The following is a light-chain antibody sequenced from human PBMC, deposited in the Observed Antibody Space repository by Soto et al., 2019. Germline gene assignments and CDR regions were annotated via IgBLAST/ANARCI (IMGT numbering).Light chain of an antibody. CDR1: QGVSTNY. Sequence: DIVLTQSPGTLSLSPGDRATLSCRASQGVSTNYVAWHQQKPGQSPRLLIYGASSRAAGLPDRFSGRGSGTDFTLTISRVEPEDFAVFYCHQYGHSPYTFGQGTKLEIK. CDR3: HQYGHSPYT. J-gene: IGKJ2*01. V-gene: IGKV3-20*01. CDR2: GAS.